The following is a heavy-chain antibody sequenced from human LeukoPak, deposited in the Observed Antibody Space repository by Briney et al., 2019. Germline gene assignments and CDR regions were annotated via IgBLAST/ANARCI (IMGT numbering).Heavy chain of an antibody. CDR1: GFTFSSYG. V-gene: IGHV3-30*02. Sequence: GGSLRLSCAASGFTFSSYGMHWVRQAPGKGLEWVAFIRYDGSNKYYADSVKGRFTISRDNSKNTLYLQMNSLRAEDTAVYYCAKRNSGSYWGGYYYYMDVWGKGTTVTVSS. CDR2: IRYDGSNK. J-gene: IGHJ6*03. CDR3: AKRNSGSYWGGYYYYMDV. D-gene: IGHD1-26*01.